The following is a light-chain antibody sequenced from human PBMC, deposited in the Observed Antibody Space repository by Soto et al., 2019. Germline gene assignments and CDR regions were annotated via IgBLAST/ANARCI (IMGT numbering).Light chain of an antibody. CDR3: QHYNDWRALT. V-gene: IGKV3-15*01. CDR2: DAS. J-gene: IGKJ4*01. Sequence: EIVMTQSPATLSVSPGERATLSCRASQSVRNNLAWYQQKPGQAPRLLIYDASTRATGIPARFSGSGSGTEFTLIISSLQSEDXXXXXXQHYNDWRALTFGGGTKLEIK. CDR1: QSVRNN.